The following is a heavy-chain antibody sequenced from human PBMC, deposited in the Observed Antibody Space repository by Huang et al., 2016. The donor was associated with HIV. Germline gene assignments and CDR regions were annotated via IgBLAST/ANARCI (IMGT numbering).Heavy chain of an antibody. D-gene: IGHD3-10*01. V-gene: IGHV4-34*02. CDR3: ARAEDVGRFGQLLPPPYGMDI. Sequence: QVQLEQWGAGLLKPSETLSLTCAVYGGSFSGDYWTWIGQSPGRGLEWIGGIRHTGSTTHNPSLGGRLTLSVDPSKNQFARKLKSVTVADTATYYCARAEDVGRFGQLLPPPYGMDIWGRGTTVIVSS. J-gene: IGHJ6*02. CDR2: IRHTGST. CDR1: GGSFSGDY.